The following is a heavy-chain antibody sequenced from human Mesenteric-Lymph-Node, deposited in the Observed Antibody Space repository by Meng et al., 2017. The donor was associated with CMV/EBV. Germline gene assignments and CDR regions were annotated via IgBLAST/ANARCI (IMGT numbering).Heavy chain of an antibody. Sequence: ASVKVSCKASGYSFITYGITWVRQAPGQGLEWMGWISAYNGDTDYAQKFQGRVTMTRDTSTSTVYMELSSLRSEDTAVYYCARGPLPDDYWGQGTLVTVSS. CDR3: ARGPLPDDY. J-gene: IGHJ4*02. CDR1: GYSFITYG. V-gene: IGHV1-18*01. D-gene: IGHD2-15*01. CDR2: ISAYNGDT.